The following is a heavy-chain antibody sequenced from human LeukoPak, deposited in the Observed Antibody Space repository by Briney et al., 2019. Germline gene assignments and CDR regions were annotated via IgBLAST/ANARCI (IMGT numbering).Heavy chain of an antibody. J-gene: IGHJ3*02. Sequence: SETLSLTCAVYGGSFSGYYWSWIRQPPGKGLEWIGRIYTSGSTNYNPSLKSRVTMSVDTSKNQFSLRLSSVTAADTAVYYCARDRYYYDTSGPPLDIWGQGTMVTVSS. CDR2: IYTSGST. D-gene: IGHD3-22*01. V-gene: IGHV4-59*10. CDR1: GGSFSGYY. CDR3: ARDRYYYDTSGPPLDI.